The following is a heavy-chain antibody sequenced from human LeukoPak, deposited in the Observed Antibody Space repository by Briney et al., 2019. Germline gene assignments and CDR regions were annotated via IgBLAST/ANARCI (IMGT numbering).Heavy chain of an antibody. CDR2: INSDGSST. J-gene: IGHJ4*02. V-gene: IGHV3-74*01. D-gene: IGHD5-12*01. CDR1: GFTFSSYW. Sequence: GGSLRLSCAVSGFTFSSYWMHWVRQAPGKGLVWVSRINSDGSSTTYADSVKGRFTISRDNAKNTLYLQMNSLRVEDTAVYYCAREGRVSGYDFDCWGQGNLVTVSS. CDR3: AREGRVSGYDFDC.